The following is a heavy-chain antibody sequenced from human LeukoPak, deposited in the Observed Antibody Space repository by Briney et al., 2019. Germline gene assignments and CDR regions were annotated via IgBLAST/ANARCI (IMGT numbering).Heavy chain of an antibody. J-gene: IGHJ2*01. CDR1: GGSFSGYY. D-gene: IGHD5-24*01. Sequence: SETLSLTCAVYGGSFSGYYWSWIRQPPGKGLEWIGEINHSGSTNYNPSLKSRVTISVDTSKNQFSLKLSSVTAADTAVYYCARDRTGEMAGSWYFALWGRGTLVTVSS. CDR2: INHSGST. CDR3: ARDRTGEMAGSWYFAL. V-gene: IGHV4-34*01.